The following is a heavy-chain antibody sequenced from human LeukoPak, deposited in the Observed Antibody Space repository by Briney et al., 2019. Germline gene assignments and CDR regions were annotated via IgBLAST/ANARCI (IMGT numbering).Heavy chain of an antibody. CDR3: ARKGIGSSRYQNMDV. V-gene: IGHV3-23*01. Sequence: GRSLSLSCAASGFTLSSYAMSWVRQAPGKGPEWVSTISIDGGRTYYADSVKGRFTVSRDTSKNTLYLKMNSLRAEDTAVYYCARKGIGSSRYQNMDVWGKGTTVTVSS. D-gene: IGHD6-25*01. CDR2: ISIDGGRT. CDR1: GFTLSSYA. J-gene: IGHJ6*03.